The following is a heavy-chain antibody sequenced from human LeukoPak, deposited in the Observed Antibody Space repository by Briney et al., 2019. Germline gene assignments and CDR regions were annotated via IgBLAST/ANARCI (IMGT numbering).Heavy chain of an antibody. CDR2: FDPEDGET. CDR1: GYTLTELS. J-gene: IGHJ3*02. D-gene: IGHD2-2*01. CDR3: ARYCSSTSCYHPDAFDI. Sequence: ASVKVSCKVSGYTLTELSMHWVRQAPGKGLEWMGGFDPEDGETIYAQKFQGRVTITADESTSTAYMELSSLRSEDTAVYYCARYCSSTSCYHPDAFDIWGQGTMVTVSS. V-gene: IGHV1-24*01.